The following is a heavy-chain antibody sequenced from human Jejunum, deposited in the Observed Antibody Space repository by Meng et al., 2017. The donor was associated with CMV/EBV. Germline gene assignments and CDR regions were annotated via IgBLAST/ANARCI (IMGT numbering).Heavy chain of an antibody. CDR1: GFTFRTYW. Sequence: SCAASGFTFRTYWMTWVRQSPGKGLEWVANIKQDGSDKYYVDSVNGRFTLSRDNAKNSLFLQMNSLRAEDTAMYYCARNARGSGYWGQGTRVTVSS. CDR2: IKQDGSDK. D-gene: IGHD3-10*01. V-gene: IGHV3-7*01. J-gene: IGHJ4*02. CDR3: ARNARGSGY.